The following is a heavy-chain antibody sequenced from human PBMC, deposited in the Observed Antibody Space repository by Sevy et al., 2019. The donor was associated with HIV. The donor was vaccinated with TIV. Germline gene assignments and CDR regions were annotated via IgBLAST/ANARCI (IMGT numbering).Heavy chain of an antibody. D-gene: IGHD3-3*01. V-gene: IGHV3-21*01. J-gene: IGHJ5*02. CDR3: TRDWAGDYDFWSGYYTDWFDP. CDR1: GFTFSSYS. CDR2: ISSSSSYI. Sequence: GGCLRLSCAASGFTFSSYSMIWVRQAPGKGLEWVSSISSSSSYIYYADSVKGRFTISRDNAKNSLYLQMNSLRAEDTAVYYCTRDWAGDYDFWSGYYTDWFDPWGQGTLVTVSS.